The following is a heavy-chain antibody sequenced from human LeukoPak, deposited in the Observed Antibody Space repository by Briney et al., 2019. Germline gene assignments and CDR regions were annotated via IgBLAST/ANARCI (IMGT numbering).Heavy chain of an antibody. V-gene: IGHV1-8*01. CDR1: GYTFTSYD. Sequence: GASVKVSCTASGYTFTSYDINWVRQAPGQGLEWKGWMNPTSGNTGYAQKFQGRVSMTSNTSISTAYMELSSLRSEDTAVYYCARGTVWAEADAFDIWGQGTMVTVSS. CDR3: ARGTVWAEADAFDI. J-gene: IGHJ3*02. D-gene: IGHD1-14*01. CDR2: MNPTSGNT.